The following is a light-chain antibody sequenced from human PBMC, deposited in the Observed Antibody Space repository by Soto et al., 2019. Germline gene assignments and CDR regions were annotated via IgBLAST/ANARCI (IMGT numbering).Light chain of an antibody. J-gene: IGKJ1*01. Sequence: EIVMTQSPATLSVSPGEGATLSCRASQSVSSYLAWYQQRPGQAPRLLIYGASNRATGIPDRFSGSGSGTEFTLTISSLQSEDFAVYYCQQYNQWPPWTFGQGTKVDIK. CDR2: GAS. CDR1: QSVSSY. V-gene: IGKV3D-15*01. CDR3: QQYNQWPPWT.